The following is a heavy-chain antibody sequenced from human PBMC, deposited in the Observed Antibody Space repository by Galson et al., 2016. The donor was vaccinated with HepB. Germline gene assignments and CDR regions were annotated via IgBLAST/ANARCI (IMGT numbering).Heavy chain of an antibody. D-gene: IGHD3-22*01. CDR3: AGRDYYDSSGYYY. CDR1: GGSISSGGYY. V-gene: IGHV4-31*03. J-gene: IGHJ4*02. Sequence: TLSLTCTVSGGSISSGGYYWSWIRQHPGKGLEWIGYIYYSGSTYYSPSLKSRVTISVDTSKNQFSLKLSAVTAADTAVYYCAGRDYYDSSGYYYWGQGTLVTVSS. CDR2: IYYSGST.